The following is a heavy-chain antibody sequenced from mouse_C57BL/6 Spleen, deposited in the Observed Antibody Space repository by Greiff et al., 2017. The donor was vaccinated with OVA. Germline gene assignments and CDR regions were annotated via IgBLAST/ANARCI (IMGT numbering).Heavy chain of an antibody. J-gene: IGHJ3*01. CDR3: ARSRGNYWFAY. Sequence: VQLQQSGPELVKPGASVKISCKASGYSFTGYYMNWVKQSPEKSLEWIGEINPSTGGTTYNQKFKAKATLTVDKSSSTAYMQLKSLTSEDSAVYYCARSRGNYWFAYWGQGTLVTVSA. D-gene: IGHD2-1*01. V-gene: IGHV1-42*01. CDR2: INPSTGGT. CDR1: GYSFTGYY.